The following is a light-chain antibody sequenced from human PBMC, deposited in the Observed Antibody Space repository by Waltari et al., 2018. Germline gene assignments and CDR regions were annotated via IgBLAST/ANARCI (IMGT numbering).Light chain of an antibody. J-gene: IGLJ2*01. Sequence: QSALTQTASVSGSPGQSITISCSGTSNDIGSYNYISWYQQHPGRAPKLMIYDVSDRPSVLSDRFSGSKSGNTASLSISGLQAEDEADYYCSSYTSSGTLVFGGGTKLTVL. CDR2: DVS. CDR3: SSYTSSGTLV. CDR1: SNDIGSYNY. V-gene: IGLV2-14*03.